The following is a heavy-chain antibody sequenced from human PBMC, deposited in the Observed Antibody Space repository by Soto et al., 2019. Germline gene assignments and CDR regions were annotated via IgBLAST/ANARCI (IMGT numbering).Heavy chain of an antibody. V-gene: IGHV4-39*01. CDR2: IYYSGST. D-gene: IGHD3-10*02. CDR3: ALIYSGDGYNSLDY. J-gene: IGHJ4*02. Sequence: SETLSLTCTVSGGSLSSSSYYWGWIRQPPGKGLEWIGSIYYSGSTYYNPSLKSRVTISVDTSKNQFSLKLSSVTAADTAVYYCALIYSGDGYNSLDYWGQGTLVTVSS. CDR1: GGSLSSSSYY.